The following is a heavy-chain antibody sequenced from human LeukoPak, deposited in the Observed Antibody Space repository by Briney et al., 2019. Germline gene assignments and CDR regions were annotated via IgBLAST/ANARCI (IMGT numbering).Heavy chain of an antibody. J-gene: IGHJ3*02. CDR3: ARDHFHDYGDYPGAFDI. CDR1: GFTFSSYW. Sequence: GGSLRLSCAASGFTFSSYWMSWVRQAPGKGLEWVANIKQDGIEKYYVDSVKGRFTISRDNAKNSLYLQMNSLRAEDTAVYYCARDHFHDYGDYPGAFDIWGQGTMVTVSS. D-gene: IGHD4-17*01. CDR2: IKQDGIEK. V-gene: IGHV3-7*01.